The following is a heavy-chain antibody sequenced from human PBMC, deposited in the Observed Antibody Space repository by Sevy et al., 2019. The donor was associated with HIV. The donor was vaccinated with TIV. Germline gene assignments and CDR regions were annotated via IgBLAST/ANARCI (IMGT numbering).Heavy chain of an antibody. CDR1: GFTFSSYG. CDR2: ISYDGSNK. Sequence: GGSLRLSCAASGFTFSSYGMHWVRQAPGKGLEWVAVISYDGSNKYYADSVKGRFTISRDNSKNTLYLQMNSLRAEDTAVYYCAKSGSGYHIDYWGQGTLVTVSS. V-gene: IGHV3-30*18. D-gene: IGHD3-22*01. CDR3: AKSGSGYHIDY. J-gene: IGHJ4*02.